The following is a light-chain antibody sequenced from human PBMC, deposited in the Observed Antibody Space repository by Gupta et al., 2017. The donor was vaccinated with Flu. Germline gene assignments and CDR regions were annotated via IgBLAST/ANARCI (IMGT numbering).Light chain of an antibody. CDR2: GAS. CDR3: QQENTWPRT. J-gene: IGKJ3*01. Sequence: EIVMTQSPATLSVSPGERATLSCRASQSVSSNLAWYQQKPGQAPRLLIYGASTRATGIPARSTRTGSVTEFTLTISSLHSKDIAVYYSQQENTWPRTFRPGTKEDLK. V-gene: IGKV3-15*01. CDR1: QSVSSN.